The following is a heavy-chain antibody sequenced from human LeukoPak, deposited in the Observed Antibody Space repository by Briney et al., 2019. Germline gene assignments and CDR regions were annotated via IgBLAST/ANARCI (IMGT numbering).Heavy chain of an antibody. CDR3: ARDIRQQLDSIDY. J-gene: IGHJ4*02. Sequence: SGTLSLTCAVSGGSISDGNWWTWVRQPPGKGLEWIGEIYHSGSTNYNPSLKSRVTISVDKSKNQFSLKRSSVTAADTAVYYCARDIRQQLDSIDYWGQGTLVTVSS. CDR2: IYHSGST. CDR1: GGSISDGNW. V-gene: IGHV4-4*02. D-gene: IGHD6-13*01.